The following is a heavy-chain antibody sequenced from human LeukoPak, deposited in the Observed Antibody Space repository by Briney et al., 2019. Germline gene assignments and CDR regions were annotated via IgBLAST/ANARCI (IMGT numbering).Heavy chain of an antibody. CDR1: GFTFDDYA. V-gene: IGHV3-43*02. Sequence: QPGGSLRLSCAASGFTFDDYAMHWVRQAPGKGLEWVSLISGDGGSTYYADSVKGRFTISRENSKNSLYLQMNSLRTEDTALYYCAKAETYYYDSSGYYLDYWGQGTLVTVSS. J-gene: IGHJ4*02. CDR2: ISGDGGST. D-gene: IGHD3-22*01. CDR3: AKAETYYYDSSGYYLDY.